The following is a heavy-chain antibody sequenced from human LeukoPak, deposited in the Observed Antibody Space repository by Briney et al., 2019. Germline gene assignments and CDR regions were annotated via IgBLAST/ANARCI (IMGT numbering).Heavy chain of an antibody. Sequence: PGASLRLSCATSGFTFSSYAMIWVRQAPGKGLEWVSAIGGSGTSTFYADSVKGRFTISRDNSKNTLYLQMNSLRAEGTAVYYCAKTSQGHPPYYCSMDVWGQGTTVTVSS. CDR1: GFTFSSYA. CDR3: AKTSQGHPPYYCSMDV. J-gene: IGHJ6*02. V-gene: IGHV3-23*01. CDR2: IGGSGTST.